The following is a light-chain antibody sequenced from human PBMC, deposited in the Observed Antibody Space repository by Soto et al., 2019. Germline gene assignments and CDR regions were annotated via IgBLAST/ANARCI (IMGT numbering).Light chain of an antibody. V-gene: IGLV2-14*01. CDR1: SSDVGGYIL. CDR3: SSYTSSNTVV. J-gene: IGLJ2*01. Sequence: QSALTQPASVSGSPGQSITISCTGTSSDVGGYILVSWYQQQSGKAPKLMIYEVSNRPSGVSNRFSGSKSGNTASLTISGLQAEDEADYYCSSYTSSNTVVFGGGTKLTVL. CDR2: EVS.